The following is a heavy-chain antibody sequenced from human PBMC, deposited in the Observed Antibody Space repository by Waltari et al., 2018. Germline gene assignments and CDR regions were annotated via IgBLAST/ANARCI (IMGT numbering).Heavy chain of an antibody. Sequence: QVQLVQSGAEVKKPGASVKVSCKVSGYTLTELSMHWVRQAPGQGLEWMGGSDPEDGETIYAQKFQGIVTMTEDTSTDTAYMELSSLRSEDTAVYYCATLPTGATRGRYFDYWGQGTLVTVSS. V-gene: IGHV1-24*01. CDR2: SDPEDGET. J-gene: IGHJ4*02. D-gene: IGHD1-26*01. CDR1: GYTLTELS. CDR3: ATLPTGATRGRYFDY.